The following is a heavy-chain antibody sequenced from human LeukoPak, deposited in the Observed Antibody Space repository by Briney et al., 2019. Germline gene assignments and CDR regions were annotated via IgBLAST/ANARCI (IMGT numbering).Heavy chain of an antibody. V-gene: IGHV4-4*09. CDR1: GGSMSDHY. J-gene: IGHJ6*03. D-gene: IGHD3-10*01. CDR2: IYATGNT. Sequence: SETLSLTCAVSGGSMSDHYWSWTRQTPGTTLEWIGYIYATGNTNYNPSLKGRVTISLDTSKNHFSLRLRSVTAADTALYYCARHFRKDYPDSGSSQYFHYIDVWGKGTTVTVSS. CDR3: ARHFRKDYPDSGSSQYFHYIDV.